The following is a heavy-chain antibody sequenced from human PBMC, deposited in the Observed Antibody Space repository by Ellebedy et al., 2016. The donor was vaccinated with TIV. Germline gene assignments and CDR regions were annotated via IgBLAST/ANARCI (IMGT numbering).Heavy chain of an antibody. CDR3: AQDSGSYSYYFDY. Sequence: ASVKVSXXASGYTFTGYYMHWVRQAPGQGLEWMGWINPNSGGTNYAQKFQGRVTMTRDTSISTAYMELSRLRSDDTAVYYCAQDSGSYSYYFDYWGQGTLVTVSS. D-gene: IGHD1-26*01. CDR2: INPNSGGT. CDR1: GYTFTGYY. J-gene: IGHJ4*02. V-gene: IGHV1-2*02.